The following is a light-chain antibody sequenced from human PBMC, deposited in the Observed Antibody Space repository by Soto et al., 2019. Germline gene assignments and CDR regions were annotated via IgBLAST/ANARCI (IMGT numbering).Light chain of an antibody. CDR1: QSISTS. Sequence: DIKMNQSPSTLSASVGDRVTVTCRASQSISTSLAWYQQKPGKAPKLLIYKASSLESGVPSRFSGSGSGTEFTLTISSLQPDDFATYYCQQYNTYSRTFGQGAKVDI. CDR2: KAS. V-gene: IGKV1-5*03. CDR3: QQYNTYSRT. J-gene: IGKJ1*01.